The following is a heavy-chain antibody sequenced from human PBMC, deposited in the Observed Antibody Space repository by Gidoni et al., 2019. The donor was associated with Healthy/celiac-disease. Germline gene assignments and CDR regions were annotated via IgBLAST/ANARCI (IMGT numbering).Heavy chain of an antibody. CDR2: ISYDGSNK. V-gene: IGHV3-30*18. Sequence: QVQLVESGGGVVQPGRSLRLYCAASGFTFSSYGMHWVRQAPGKGLEWVAVISYDGSNKYYADSVKGRFTISRDNSKNTLYLQMNSLRAEDTAVYYCAKDGYSSSPDYWGQGTLVTVSS. CDR1: GFTFSSYG. CDR3: AKDGYSSSPDY. J-gene: IGHJ4*02. D-gene: IGHD6-6*01.